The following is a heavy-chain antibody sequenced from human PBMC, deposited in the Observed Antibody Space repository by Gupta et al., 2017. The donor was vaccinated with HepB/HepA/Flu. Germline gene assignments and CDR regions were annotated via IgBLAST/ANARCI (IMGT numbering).Heavy chain of an antibody. J-gene: IGHJ5*02. CDR3: ARHGWDRNWNDVCWFDP. CDR2: IYYSGST. V-gene: IGHV4-39*01. Sequence: QLQLQESGPGLVKPSETLSLTCTVSGGSISSSSYYWGWIRQPPGKGLEWIGSIYYSGSTYYNPSLKIRVTISVDTSKNQFSLKLSSVTAADTAVYYCARHGWDRNWNDVCWFDPWGQGTLVTVSS. CDR1: GGSISSSSYY. D-gene: IGHD1-1*01.